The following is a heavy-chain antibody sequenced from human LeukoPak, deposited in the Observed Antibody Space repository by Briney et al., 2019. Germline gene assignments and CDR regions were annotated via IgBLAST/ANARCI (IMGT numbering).Heavy chain of an antibody. CDR3: ARALGGWLNWFDP. Sequence: SQTLSLTCAISGDTVSSNSAAWNWSMQSPSTGLQWLGRTYYRSKMYNDYAVSVKSRITINPDTSKNLFSLQLNSVTPADTAVYYCARALGGWLNWFDPWAQGTLVTVSS. CDR1: GDTVSSNSAA. D-gene: IGHD6-19*01. CDR2: TYYRSKMYN. V-gene: IGHV6-1*01. J-gene: IGHJ5*02.